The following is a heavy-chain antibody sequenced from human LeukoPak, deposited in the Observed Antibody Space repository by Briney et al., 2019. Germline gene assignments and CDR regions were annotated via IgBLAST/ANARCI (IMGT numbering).Heavy chain of an antibody. V-gene: IGHV3-64*02. D-gene: IGHD5-12*01. J-gene: IGHJ4*02. Sequence: GGSLRLSCAASGFTFSSYAMHWVRQAPGKGLEYVSAVSSNGGSTYYADSVKGRFTISRDNSKNTPYLQMGSLRAEDMAVYYCVKDAPLGGSDGYDSYWGQGTLVTVSS. CDR2: VSSNGGST. CDR1: GFTFSSYA. CDR3: VKDAPLGGSDGYDSY.